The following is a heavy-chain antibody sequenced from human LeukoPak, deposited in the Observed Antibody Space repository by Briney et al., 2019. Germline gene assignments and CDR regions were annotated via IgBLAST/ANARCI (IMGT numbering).Heavy chain of an antibody. Sequence: SETLSLTCTVSGGSISSSSYYWGWIRQPPGKGLEWIGSIYYSGSTYYNPSLKSRVTISVDTSKNQFSLKLSSVTVADTAVYYCARDKISWYFDLWGRGTLVTVSS. D-gene: IGHD2/OR15-2a*01. CDR3: ARDKISWYFDL. CDR1: GGSISSSSYY. CDR2: IYYSGST. V-gene: IGHV4-39*07. J-gene: IGHJ2*01.